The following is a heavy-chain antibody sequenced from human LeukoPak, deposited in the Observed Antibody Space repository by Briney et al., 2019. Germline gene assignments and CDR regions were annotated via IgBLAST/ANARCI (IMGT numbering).Heavy chain of an antibody. CDR1: GYTFTSYG. J-gene: IGHJ4*02. CDR2: NSAYNGST. D-gene: IGHD2-15*01. V-gene: IGHV1-18*04. Sequence: ASVKVSCTASGYTFTSYGVSWFRRAPGQRLEWMGWNSAYNGSTNYAQKLQDRVTMTTDTSTSTAYMELRSLRSDDTAVYYCARNCSGGGVDYWGQGTLVTVSS. CDR3: ARNCSGGGVDY.